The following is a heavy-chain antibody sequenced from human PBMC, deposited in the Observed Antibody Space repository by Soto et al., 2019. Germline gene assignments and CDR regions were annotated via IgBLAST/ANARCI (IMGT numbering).Heavy chain of an antibody. CDR1: GDSISSHRYY. CDR3: ASFCSGGNCYSSIYFDY. Sequence: QLQLLESGPRLVKPSETLSLTCTVSGDSISSHRYYWGWIRQPPGRGLEWIGSIYYSGRTYHSPPRKGRVTVSLDTSKNQFSLRLSSVTAADTAIYFCASFCSGGNCYSSIYFDYWGQGTLVTVSS. J-gene: IGHJ4*02. V-gene: IGHV4-39*01. D-gene: IGHD2-15*01. CDR2: IYYSGRT.